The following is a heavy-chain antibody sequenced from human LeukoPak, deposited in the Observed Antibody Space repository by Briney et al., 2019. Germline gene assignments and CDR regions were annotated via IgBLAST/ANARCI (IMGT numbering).Heavy chain of an antibody. CDR3: AKAVIEYVTNYYMDV. CDR1: GFTVSTNY. CDR2: IYSGGGT. V-gene: IGHV3-53*05. J-gene: IGHJ6*03. D-gene: IGHD3-10*01. Sequence: GGSLRLSCAASGFTVSTNYMNWVRQAPGKGLEWVSIIYSGGGTYYADSVKGRFTISRDNSKNTLYLQMNSLRAEDTAVYYCAKAVIEYVTNYYMDVWGKGTTVTVSS.